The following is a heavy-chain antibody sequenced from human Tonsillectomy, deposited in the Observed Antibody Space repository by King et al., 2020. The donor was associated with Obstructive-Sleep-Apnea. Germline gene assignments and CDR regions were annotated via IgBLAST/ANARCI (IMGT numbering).Heavy chain of an antibody. CDR3: ARVNSYVDWYFDL. CDR2: IYHSGST. D-gene: IGHD1-26*01. Sequence: QLQESGPGLVKPSETLSLTCTVSGYSISSGYYWGWIRQPPGKGLEWIGSIYHSGSTYYNPSLKSRVTISVDTSKNQFSLKLSSVTAADTAVYYCARVNSYVDWYFDLWGRGTLVTVSS. J-gene: IGHJ2*01. CDR1: GYSISSGYY. V-gene: IGHV4-38-2*02.